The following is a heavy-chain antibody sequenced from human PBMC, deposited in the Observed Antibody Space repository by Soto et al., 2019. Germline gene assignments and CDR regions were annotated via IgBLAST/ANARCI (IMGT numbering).Heavy chain of an antibody. CDR1: GFTFTSSA. CDR3: AAPPMVRGVIRSSNDWPLDI. CDR2: IVVGSGNT. V-gene: IGHV1-58*01. D-gene: IGHD3-10*01. J-gene: IGHJ3*02. Sequence: SVKVSCKASGFTFTSSAVQWVRQARGQRLEWIGWIVVGSGNTNYAQKFQERVTITRDMSTSTAYMELSSLRSEDTAVYYCAAPPMVRGVIRSSNDWPLDIWGQGTMVTVSS.